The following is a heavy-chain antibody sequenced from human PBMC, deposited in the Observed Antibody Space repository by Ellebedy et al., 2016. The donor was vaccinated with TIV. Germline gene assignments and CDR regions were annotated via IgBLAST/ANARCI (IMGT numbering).Heavy chain of an antibody. D-gene: IGHD6-19*01. CDR2: IFTSGST. J-gene: IGHJ5*02. V-gene: IGHV4-4*07. CDR1: GGSLSTYS. Sequence: MPSETLSLTCTVSGGSLSTYSWSWFRQPAGKGLEWIGRIFTSGSTNYNSSLKSRVTMSVDTSKDQFSLKLSSVTAADTAVYYCARGYSSGWYNWFDPWGQGTLVTVSS. CDR3: ARGYSSGWYNWFDP.